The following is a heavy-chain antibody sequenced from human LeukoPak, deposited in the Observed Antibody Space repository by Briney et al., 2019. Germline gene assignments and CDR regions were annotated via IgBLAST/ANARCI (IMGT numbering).Heavy chain of an antibody. Sequence: GGSLGLSCAASGFTFSSYGMHWVRQAPGKGLEWVAVISYDGSNKYYAGSVKGRFTISRNNSKNTLYLQTNSLRAEDTAVYYCAKDVSYGMDVWGQGTTVTVSS. CDR2: ISYDGSNK. CDR3: AKDVSYGMDV. V-gene: IGHV3-30*18. J-gene: IGHJ6*02. CDR1: GFTFSSYG.